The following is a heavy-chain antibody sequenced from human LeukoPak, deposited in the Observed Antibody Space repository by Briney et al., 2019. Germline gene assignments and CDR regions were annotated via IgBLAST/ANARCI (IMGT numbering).Heavy chain of an antibody. CDR3: ARDLKLTRGVVSTKIIVATGMDV. CDR2: INPNSGGT. J-gene: IGHJ6*04. CDR1: GYTFTGYY. D-gene: IGHD5-12*01. V-gene: IGHV1-2*02. Sequence: ASVKVSCKASGYTFTGYYMHWVRQAPGQGLEWMGWINPNSGGTNYAQKFQGRVTMTRDTSISTAYMELSRLRSDDTAVYYCARDLKLTRGVVSTKIIVATGMDVWGKGTTVTVSS.